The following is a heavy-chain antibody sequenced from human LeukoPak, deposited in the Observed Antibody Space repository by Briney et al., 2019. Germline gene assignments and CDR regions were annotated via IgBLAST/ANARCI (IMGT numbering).Heavy chain of an antibody. CDR3: AKIGVATIGYYYHYMDV. CDR1: GFTFRTYG. D-gene: IGHD5-12*01. J-gene: IGHJ6*03. CDR2: IRYDGNRN. Sequence: GGSLRLSCVASGFTFRTYGMHWVRQAPGKGLEWVAFIRYDGNRNYYADSVKGRFTISRDNSKNTLFLQMNDLRAEDTAVYYCAKIGVATIGYYYHYMDVWGKGTTVSVSS. V-gene: IGHV3-30*02.